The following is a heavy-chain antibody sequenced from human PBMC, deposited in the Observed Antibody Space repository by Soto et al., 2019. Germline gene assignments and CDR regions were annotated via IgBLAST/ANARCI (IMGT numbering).Heavy chain of an antibody. CDR2: IRSKAYGGTT. V-gene: IGHV3-49*03. Sequence: PGGSLRLSCTASGFTFGDYAMSWFRQAPGKGLEWVGFIRSKAYGGTTEYAASVKGRFTISRDDSKSIAYLQMNSLKTEDTAVYYCTRDYSSSWYDYWGQGTLVTVSS. CDR1: GFTFGDYA. D-gene: IGHD6-13*01. J-gene: IGHJ4*02. CDR3: TRDYSSSWYDY.